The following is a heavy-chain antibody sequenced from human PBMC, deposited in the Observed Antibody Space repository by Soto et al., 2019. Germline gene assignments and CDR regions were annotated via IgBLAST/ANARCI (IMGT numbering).Heavy chain of an antibody. CDR2: YHSGGST. V-gene: IGHV4-30-4*01. CDR3: VRSRQMESGNDYGFDV. D-gene: IGHD1-1*01. CDR1: GVSLNTADTW. Sequence: QVQLQESGSGLVKPSQSLSLTCTVSGVSLNTADTWWSWIRQSPGKGLEFIGYYHSGGSTYYDAFFRRRVIISADTSNSQFSLKLSSVTVADTAVYFCVRSRQMESGNDYGFDVWGQGNTVTVSS. J-gene: IGHJ6*02.